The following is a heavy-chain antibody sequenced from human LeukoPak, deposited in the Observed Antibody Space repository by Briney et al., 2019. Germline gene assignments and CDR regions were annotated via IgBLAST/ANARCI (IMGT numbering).Heavy chain of an antibody. CDR3: KWERTVYYSLDV. CDR1: GFTFSNYW. J-gene: IGHJ6*02. Sequence: GGSLRLSCVFSGFTFSNYWMSWVRQAPGKGLEWLGRIKRGGSTDYAVPVNNRFTISRDDPKNTIYLQINGLKTEDTAVYYCKWERTVYYSLDVWGQGTTVNVSS. CDR2: IKRGGST. V-gene: IGHV3-15*01. D-gene: IGHD1-26*01.